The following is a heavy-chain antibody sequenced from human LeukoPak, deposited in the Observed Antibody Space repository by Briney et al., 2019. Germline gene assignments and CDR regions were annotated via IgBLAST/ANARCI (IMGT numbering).Heavy chain of an antibody. CDR3: AKSRILNLMGAAVDY. D-gene: IGHD1-26*01. J-gene: IGHJ4*02. CDR2: TRYDGSSN. V-gene: IGHV3-30*02. Sequence: HPGGSLRLSCATSGFTFSSYGMHWVRQAPGKGLEWLAFTRYDGSSNYYVESVKGRFTISRDNSKNTLYLQMNSLRPEDTAVYYCAKSRILNLMGAAVDYWGQGTLFSVSS. CDR1: GFTFSSYG.